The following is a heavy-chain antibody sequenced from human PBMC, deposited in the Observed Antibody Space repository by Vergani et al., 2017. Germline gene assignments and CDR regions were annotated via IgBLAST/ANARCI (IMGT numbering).Heavy chain of an antibody. D-gene: IGHD4-17*01. J-gene: IGHJ4*02. CDR2: ISSSSSYI. Sequence: EVQLVESGGGLVKPGGSLRLSCAASGFTFSSYSMNWVRQAPGKGLEWVSSISSSSSYIYYADSVKGRFTISRDNAKNSLYLQMNSLRAEDTAVYYCARKTLTTQRHYGDDLFDYWGQGTLVTVSS. CDR1: GFTFSSYS. V-gene: IGHV3-21*04. CDR3: ARKTLTTQRHYGDDLFDY.